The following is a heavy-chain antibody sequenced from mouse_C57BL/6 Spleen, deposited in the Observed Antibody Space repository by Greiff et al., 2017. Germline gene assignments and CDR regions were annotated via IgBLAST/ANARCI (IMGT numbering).Heavy chain of an antibody. V-gene: IGHV14-3*01. CDR1: GFNIKNTY. Sequence: VQLKESVAELVRPGASVKLSCTASGFNIKNTYMHWVKQRPEQGLEWIGRIDPANGNTKYAPKFQGKATITADTSSNTAYLQLSSLTSEDTAIYYCARGYGRLYYAMDYWGQGTSVTVSS. CDR3: ARGYGRLYYAMDY. J-gene: IGHJ4*01. D-gene: IGHD2-10*02. CDR2: IDPANGNT.